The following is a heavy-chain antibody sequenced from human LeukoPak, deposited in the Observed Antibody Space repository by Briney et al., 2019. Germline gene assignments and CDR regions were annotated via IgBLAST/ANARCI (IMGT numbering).Heavy chain of an antibody. Sequence: GGSLRLSCAASGFTFGSYWMSWVRQAPGKGLEWVANIKQDGSEKYYVDSVKGRFTISRDNAKNSLYLQMNSLRAEDTAVYYCARDREQWLDDYWGQGTLVTVSS. CDR1: GFTFGSYW. D-gene: IGHD6-19*01. CDR3: ARDREQWLDDY. V-gene: IGHV3-7*01. CDR2: IKQDGSEK. J-gene: IGHJ4*02.